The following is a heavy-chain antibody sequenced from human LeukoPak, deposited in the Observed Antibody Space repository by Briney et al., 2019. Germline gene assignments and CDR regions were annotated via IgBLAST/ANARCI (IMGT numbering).Heavy chain of an antibody. D-gene: IGHD6-19*01. J-gene: IGHJ5*01. V-gene: IGHV3-23*01. Sequence: PGGSLRLSCAASGFAFSFYAMSWLRQPPGKGLEWVSTISANRGSTSYAASVRGRFNISRDNSKNTLYLQVNTLRADDTATYYCAKPVSGGLAVTADWFHPWGQGTLVVVSS. CDR1: GFAFSFYA. CDR2: ISANRGST. CDR3: AKPVSGGLAVTADWFHP.